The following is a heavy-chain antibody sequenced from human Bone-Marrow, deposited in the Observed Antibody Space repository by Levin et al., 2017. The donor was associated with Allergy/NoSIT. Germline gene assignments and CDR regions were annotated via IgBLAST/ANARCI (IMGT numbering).Heavy chain of an antibody. Sequence: SCAASGFTFSSYAMHWVRQAPGKGLEWVAVISYDGSNKYYADSVKGRFTISRDNSKNTLYLQMNSLRAEDTAVYYCASEYYGGNSGDYWGQGTLVTVSS. V-gene: IGHV3-30*04. CDR2: ISYDGSNK. D-gene: IGHD4-23*01. CDR1: GFTFSSYA. J-gene: IGHJ4*02. CDR3: ASEYYGGNSGDY.